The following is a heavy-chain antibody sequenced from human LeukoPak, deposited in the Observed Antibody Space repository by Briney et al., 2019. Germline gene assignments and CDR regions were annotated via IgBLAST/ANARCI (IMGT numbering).Heavy chain of an antibody. J-gene: IGHJ6*02. CDR1: GESFSGYS. D-gene: IGHD3-10*01. V-gene: IGHV4-34*01. CDR2: INHSGST. CDR3: RQYYGSGTPGMDV. Sequence: PSETLSLTCAVYGESFSGYSWTWIRQPPGKELEWIGEINHSGSTNYNPSLKSRVTISVDTSKNQLSLKLSSVTAADTAVYYCRQYYGSGTPGMDVWGQGTTVTVS.